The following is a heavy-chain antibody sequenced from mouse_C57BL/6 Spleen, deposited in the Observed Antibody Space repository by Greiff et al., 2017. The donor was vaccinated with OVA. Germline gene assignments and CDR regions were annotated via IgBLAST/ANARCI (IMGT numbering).Heavy chain of an antibody. CDR3: ARSPYYGSSLYWYFDV. D-gene: IGHD1-1*01. Sequence: QVQLQQSGAELVRPGTSVKVSCKASGYAFTNYLIEWVKQRPGQGLEWIGVINPGSGGTNYNEKFKGKATLTADKSSSTAYMQLSSLTSEDSAVYFCARSPYYGSSLYWYFDVWGTGTTVTVSS. CDR2: INPGSGGT. J-gene: IGHJ1*03. CDR1: GYAFTNYL. V-gene: IGHV1-54*01.